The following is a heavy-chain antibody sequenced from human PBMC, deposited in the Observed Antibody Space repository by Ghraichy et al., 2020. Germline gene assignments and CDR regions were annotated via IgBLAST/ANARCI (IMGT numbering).Heavy chain of an antibody. CDR2: IYYSGST. V-gene: IGHV4-39*01. CDR3: SSRSRGYGDYGTGHTGNFDY. D-gene: IGHD4-17*01. J-gene: IGHJ4*02. Sequence: SETLSLTCTVSGGSISSSSYYWGWIRQPPGKGLEWIGSIYYSGSTYYNPSLKSRVTISVDTSKNQFSLKLSSVTAADTAVYYCSSRSRGYGDYGTGHTGNFDYWGQGTLVTVSS. CDR1: GGSISSSSYY.